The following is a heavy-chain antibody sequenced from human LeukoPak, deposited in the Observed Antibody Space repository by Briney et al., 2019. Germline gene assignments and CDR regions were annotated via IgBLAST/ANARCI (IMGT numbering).Heavy chain of an antibody. V-gene: IGHV4-4*09. J-gene: IGHJ4*02. CDR3: ARHGYSSSSGFDY. D-gene: IGHD6-6*01. CDR1: GGSISSYY. Sequence: SETLSLTCTVSGGSISSYYWSWIRQPPGKGLEWIGYIYTSGSTNYNPSLKSRVTISVDTSKNQFSLKLSSVTAADTAVYYCARHGYSSSSGFDYWGQGTLVTVS. CDR2: IYTSGST.